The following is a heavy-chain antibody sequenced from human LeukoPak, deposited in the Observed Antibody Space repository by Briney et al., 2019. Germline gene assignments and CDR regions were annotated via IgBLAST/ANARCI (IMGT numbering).Heavy chain of an antibody. CDR3: ARDMITFGEDPYGLDV. J-gene: IGHJ6*02. Sequence: PGGSLRLSCSASGFTFRNYGMHWVRQAPGKGLEWVVLISYDGSNEYYVDSVKGRFTISRDNSQNTLYLQMNSLRPEDTVVYYCARDMITFGEDPYGLDVWGQGTTVTVSS. V-gene: IGHV3-30*19. CDR2: ISYDGSNE. D-gene: IGHD3-16*01. CDR1: GFTFRNYG.